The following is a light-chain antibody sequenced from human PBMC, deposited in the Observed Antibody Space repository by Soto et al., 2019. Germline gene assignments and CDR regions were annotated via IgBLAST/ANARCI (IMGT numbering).Light chain of an antibody. J-gene: IGLJ3*02. CDR3: AAWDDSLSGPV. Sequence: QSALTQPPSASGFPGQSVTISCTGTSSDVGYYDYVSWYQQHPGKAPKLVIYEVTKRPSGVPDRVSASKSGNTASLTVSGLRAEDEADYYCAAWDDSLSGPVFGGGTKVTVL. V-gene: IGLV2-8*01. CDR2: EVT. CDR1: SSDVGYYDY.